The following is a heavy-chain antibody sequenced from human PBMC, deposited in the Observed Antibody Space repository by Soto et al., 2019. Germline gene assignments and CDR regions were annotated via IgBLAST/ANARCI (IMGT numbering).Heavy chain of an antibody. V-gene: IGHV3-30*03. J-gene: IGHJ6*02. CDR1: GFTFSSYG. CDR3: ARWELEGVYGMDV. D-gene: IGHD1-26*01. Sequence: GGSLRLSCAASGFTFSSYGMHWVRQAPGKGLEWVAVISYDGSNKYYADSVKGRFTISRDNSKNTLYLQMNSLRAEDTAVYYCARWELEGVYGMDVWGQGTTVTVSS. CDR2: ISYDGSNK.